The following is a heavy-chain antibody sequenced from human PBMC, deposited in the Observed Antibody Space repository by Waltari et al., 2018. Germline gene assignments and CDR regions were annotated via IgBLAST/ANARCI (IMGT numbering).Heavy chain of an antibody. V-gene: IGHV3-49*04. CDR1: GFTFGAYA. CDR2: IRSKAYGGTT. Sequence: EVQLVESGGGLVQPGRSLRLSCTASGFTFGAYAMSWVRQAPGKGLEWVGFIRSKAYGGTTEYAASVKGRFTISRDDSKSIAYLQMNSLKTEDTAVYYCIAADYWGQGTLVTVSS. J-gene: IGHJ4*02. CDR3: IAADY. D-gene: IGHD6-13*01.